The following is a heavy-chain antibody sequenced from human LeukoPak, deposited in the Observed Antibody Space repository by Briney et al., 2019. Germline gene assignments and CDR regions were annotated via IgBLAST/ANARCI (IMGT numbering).Heavy chain of an antibody. J-gene: IGHJ4*02. Sequence: PSETLFLTCSVSGDSINSNYWSWMRQPPGKGQEWIGYIYYGGSTNYNPSLKSRVSMSVDTSKNQFSLNLSSVTAADTAVYHCARLLAGCPGGRCRAHFDYWGQGTLVTVSS. CDR3: ARLLAGCPGGRCRAHFDY. CDR2: IYYGGST. V-gene: IGHV4-59*01. CDR1: GDSINSNY. D-gene: IGHD2-15*01.